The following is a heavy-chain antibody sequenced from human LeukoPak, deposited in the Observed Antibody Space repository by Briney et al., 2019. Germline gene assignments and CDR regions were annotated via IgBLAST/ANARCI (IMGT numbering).Heavy chain of an antibody. J-gene: IGHJ4*02. Sequence: SETLSLTCTVSGGFIGSSPYYWGWIRQPPGKGLEWIGSIYYSGTTHYNPSLESRVTISVDTSKNQFSLKLASVTAADTAVYYCAGNYYGSGSYYSEDRYWGQGTLVTVSS. CDR1: GGFIGSSPYY. CDR2: IYYSGTT. V-gene: IGHV4-39*07. D-gene: IGHD3-10*01. CDR3: AGNYYGSGSYYSEDRY.